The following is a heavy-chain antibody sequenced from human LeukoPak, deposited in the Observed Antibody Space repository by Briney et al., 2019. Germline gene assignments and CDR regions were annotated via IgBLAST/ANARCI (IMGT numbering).Heavy chain of an antibody. D-gene: IGHD2-2*01. Sequence: ASVKVSCKASGYTFTDFYMHWVRQAPGQGFEWMGWINPNDGDTNYAQKFQGRVTMTRDTSIITAHMEVCRLRSDDTAVYYCARANFLYCSSSTCLFDYWGQGTLVTVSS. CDR2: INPNDGDT. CDR3: ARANFLYCSSSTCLFDY. J-gene: IGHJ4*02. V-gene: IGHV1-2*02. CDR1: GYTFTDFY.